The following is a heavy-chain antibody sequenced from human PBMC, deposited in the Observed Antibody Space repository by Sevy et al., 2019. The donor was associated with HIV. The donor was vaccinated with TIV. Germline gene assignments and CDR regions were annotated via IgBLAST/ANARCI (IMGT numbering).Heavy chain of an antibody. CDR1: GFTFSNYY. CDR3: FVRIRDSSEIDY. D-gene: IGHD6-6*01. Sequence: GGSLRLSCAASGFTFSNYYMNWVRQGPGKGLVWVARLNGDGSDINYADSVRGRFTMSRDNTKNTQYLQMSSLRGEDTAVYYCFVRIRDSSEIDYWGQGTLVTVSS. CDR2: LNGDGSDI. V-gene: IGHV3-74*01. J-gene: IGHJ4*02.